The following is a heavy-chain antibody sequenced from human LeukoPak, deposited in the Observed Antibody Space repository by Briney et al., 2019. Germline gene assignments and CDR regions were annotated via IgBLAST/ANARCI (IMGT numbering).Heavy chain of an antibody. CDR1: GFTFSSYA. CDR2: IYSGGST. D-gene: IGHD7-27*01. J-gene: IGHJ4*02. Sequence: PGRSLRLSCAASGFTFSSYAVHWVRQAPGKGLEWVSIIYSGGSTSYADSVKGRFTISRDNSKNTLYLQMNSLRAEDTAVYYCARSSGPDAPDYWGQGTLVTVSS. CDR3: ARSSGPDAPDY. V-gene: IGHV3-53*01.